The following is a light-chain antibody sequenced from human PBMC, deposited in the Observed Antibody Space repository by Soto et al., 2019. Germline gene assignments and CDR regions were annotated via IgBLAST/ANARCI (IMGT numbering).Light chain of an antibody. V-gene: IGKV1-5*03. CDR2: KAS. J-gene: IGKJ4*01. CDR3: QQYNSYSPGFT. Sequence: DIQMTQSPSTLSASVGDRVTITCRASQSINSWLAWYQQKPGKAPKLLIYKASSLESGVPSRFSGSGSGTEFTLTISSLQHDDFATYYCQQYNSYSPGFTFGGGTKVEIK. CDR1: QSINSW.